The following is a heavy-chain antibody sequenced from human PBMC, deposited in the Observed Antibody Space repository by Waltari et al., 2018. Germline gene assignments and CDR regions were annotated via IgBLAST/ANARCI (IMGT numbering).Heavy chain of an antibody. D-gene: IGHD3-22*01. CDR3: ARHLYSIDYRELDH. V-gene: IGHV3-23*01. CDR2: IIDSGGVT. CDR1: GFTFIKYA. Sequence: EGHLLESGGGLVQPGGSLRLSCVASGFTFIKYAMSWVRQAPGTGLEGFSGIIDSGGVTKDADSVKGRFTVSRDNSKNTRYLQLNSLRAEDTAVYYCARHLYSIDYRELDHWGQGTLVTVSS. J-gene: IGHJ4*02.